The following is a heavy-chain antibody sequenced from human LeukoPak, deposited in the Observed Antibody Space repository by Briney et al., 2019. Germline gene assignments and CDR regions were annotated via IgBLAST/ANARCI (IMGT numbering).Heavy chain of an antibody. CDR2: IYTSGGT. CDR1: GGSMRSYC. CDR3: ARNLGGDDYYFYGMDV. D-gene: IGHD2-21*02. Sequence: SETLSLTCTVSGGSMRSYCWNWIRQPAGKGLEWIGRIYTSGGTNSNPSLKSRVTMSIDTSTNQFSLTMRLVTAADTAVYYCARNLGGDDYYFYGMDVWGQGTSVTVSS. J-gene: IGHJ6*02. V-gene: IGHV4-4*07.